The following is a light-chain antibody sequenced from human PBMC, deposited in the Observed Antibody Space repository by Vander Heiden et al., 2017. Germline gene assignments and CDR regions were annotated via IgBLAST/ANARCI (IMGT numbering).Light chain of an antibody. Sequence: DIQMTPSPSSLSAFVGDRVTITCRASQGISNYLVWFQQKPGKAPKSLIYAASNLQTGVPSKFSGSGSGTEFTLTISSLQPEDFATYYCQQYHSYPITFGQGTRLEIK. CDR1: QGISNY. CDR2: AAS. J-gene: IGKJ5*01. V-gene: IGKV1-16*02. CDR3: QQYHSYPIT.